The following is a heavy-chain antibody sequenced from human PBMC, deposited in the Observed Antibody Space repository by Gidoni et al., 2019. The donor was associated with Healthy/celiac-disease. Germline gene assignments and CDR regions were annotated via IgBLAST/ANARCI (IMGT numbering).Heavy chain of an antibody. Sequence: QVQLQQWGAGLLKPSETLSLTCAVYGGSFSGYYWSWIRQPPGKGLEWIGEINHSGSTNYNPSLKSRVTISVDTSKNQFSLKLSSVTAADTAVYYCARGPSLLWFGELLFWGQGTLVTVSS. CDR1: GGSFSGYY. D-gene: IGHD3-10*01. CDR2: INHSGST. J-gene: IGHJ4*02. V-gene: IGHV4-34*01. CDR3: ARGPSLLWFGELLF.